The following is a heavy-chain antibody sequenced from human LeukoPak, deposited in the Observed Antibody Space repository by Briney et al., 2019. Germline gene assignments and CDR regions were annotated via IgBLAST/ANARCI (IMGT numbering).Heavy chain of an antibody. J-gene: IGHJ3*02. D-gene: IGHD3-16*02. V-gene: IGHV3-7*01. Sequence: GGSLRRYCAASSFTFCSFRLSRVPQAPGQGLEGVADLKQDGSEKYYVDSVKGRFTISRDNAKNSLYLQMNSLRAEDTAVYYCARVNYVWGSYRYSLAFDIWGQGTMVTVSS. CDR3: ARVNYVWGSYRYSLAFDI. CDR1: SFTFCSFR. CDR2: LKQDGSEK.